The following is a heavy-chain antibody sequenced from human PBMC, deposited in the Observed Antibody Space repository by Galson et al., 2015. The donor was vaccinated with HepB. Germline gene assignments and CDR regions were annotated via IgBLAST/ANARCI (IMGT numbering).Heavy chain of an antibody. CDR1: GYTFTTNG. CDR2: ISANSGNT. V-gene: IGHV1-18*01. CDR3: ARDRDYRFDY. J-gene: IGHJ4*02. Sequence: SVKVSCKASGYTFTTNGISWVRQAPGQGLEWMGWISANSGNTNYAQNLKGRVTMTRDTSKSTAYLELRSLRSDDTAAYYCARDRDYRFDYWGQGTLVTVSS. D-gene: IGHD4/OR15-4a*01.